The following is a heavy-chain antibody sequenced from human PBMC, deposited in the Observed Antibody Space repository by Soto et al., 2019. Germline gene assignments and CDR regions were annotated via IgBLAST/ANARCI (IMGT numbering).Heavy chain of an antibody. CDR2: IIPIFGTA. D-gene: IGHD3-22*01. CDR1: GGTFSSYA. CDR3: AGTYYYDSSGYYYHAFDI. J-gene: IGHJ3*02. V-gene: IGHV1-69*13. Sequence: SVKVSCKASGGTFSSYAISWVRQAPGQGLEWMGGIIPIFGTANYAQKFQGRVTITADESTSTAYMELSSLRSEGTAVYYCAGTYYYDSSGYYYHAFDIWGQGTMVTVSS.